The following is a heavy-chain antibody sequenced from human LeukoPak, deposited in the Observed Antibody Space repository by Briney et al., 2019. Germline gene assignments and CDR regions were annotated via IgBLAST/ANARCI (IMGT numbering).Heavy chain of an antibody. CDR1: GFTVSSNY. D-gene: IGHD6-13*01. CDR2: IYSGGST. CDR3: ARVYSSSWYLDY. J-gene: IGHJ4*02. V-gene: IGHV3-53*01. Sequence: PGGSLRLSCAASGFTVSSNYMSWVRQAPGKGLEWVSVIYSGGSTYYADSVKGRFTISRDNSKNTLYLQMNSLRVEDTAVYYCARVYSSSWYLDYWGQGTLVTVSS.